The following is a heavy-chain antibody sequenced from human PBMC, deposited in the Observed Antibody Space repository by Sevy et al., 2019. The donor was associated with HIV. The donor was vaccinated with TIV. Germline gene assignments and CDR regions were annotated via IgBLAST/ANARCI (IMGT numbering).Heavy chain of an antibody. D-gene: IGHD2-2*01. CDR2: ISWNSGSI. V-gene: IGHV3-9*01. CDR3: TNVILCLVWSWQDDAFDI. Sequence: GGSLRLSCAASGFTFDDYAMHWVRQAPGKGLEWVSGISWNSGSIGYADSVKGRFTISRDNAKNSLYLQMNSLRAEDTALYDCTNVILCLVWSWQDDAFDIWGQGTMVTVSS. J-gene: IGHJ3*02. CDR1: GFTFDDYA.